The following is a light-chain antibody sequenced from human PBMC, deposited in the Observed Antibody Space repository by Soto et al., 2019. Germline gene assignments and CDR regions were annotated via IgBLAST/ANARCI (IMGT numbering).Light chain of an antibody. Sequence: ALTQPPSASGSPGQSVTISCTGTRSDVGRYTYVSWYQQHPGKAPKLMIYEVSRRPSGVPDRFSGSKSGNTASLTVSGLQAEDEADYYCSSYAGINNLVFGGGTKLTVL. CDR2: EVS. CDR3: SSYAGINNLV. V-gene: IGLV2-8*01. J-gene: IGLJ2*01. CDR1: RSDVGRYTY.